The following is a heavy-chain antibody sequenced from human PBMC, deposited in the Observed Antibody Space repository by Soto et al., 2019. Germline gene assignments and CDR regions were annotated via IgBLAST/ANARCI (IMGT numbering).Heavy chain of an antibody. J-gene: IGHJ4*02. CDR1: GFTVSSNY. Sequence: GGSLRLSCAASGFTVSSNYMSWVRQAPGKGLEWVSVIYSGGSTYYADSVKGRFTISRDNSKNTLYLQMNSLRAEDTAVCYCARGVGGSGSYFIDYWGQGTLVTVSS. V-gene: IGHV3-53*01. CDR2: IYSGGST. CDR3: ARGVGGSGSYFIDY. D-gene: IGHD1-26*01.